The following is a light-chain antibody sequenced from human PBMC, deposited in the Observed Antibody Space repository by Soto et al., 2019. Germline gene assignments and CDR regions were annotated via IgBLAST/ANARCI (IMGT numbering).Light chain of an antibody. Sequence: QSALTQPRSVSGSPGQSVTISCTGTSSGVGAYNYVSWYQHHPGKAPKVMIYDVSERPSGVPDRFSGSKSDNNASLTISGLQAEDEADYYCCSYAGSYSWVFGGGTKLTVL. CDR2: DVS. CDR1: SSGVGAYNY. J-gene: IGLJ3*02. V-gene: IGLV2-11*01. CDR3: CSYAGSYSWV.